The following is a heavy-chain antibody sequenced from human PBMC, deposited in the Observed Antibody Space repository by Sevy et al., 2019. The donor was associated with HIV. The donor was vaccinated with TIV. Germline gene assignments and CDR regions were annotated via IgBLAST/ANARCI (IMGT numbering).Heavy chain of an antibody. CDR3: AKEGSVGGDYYYGMDV. V-gene: IGHV3-23*01. CDR2: ISGSGGST. Sequence: GGSLRLSCAASGFTFSSYAMSWVRQAPGKGLEWVSAISGSGGSTYYADSVKGRFTSSRDNSKNTLYLQMNSLRAEDTAVYYCAKEGSVGGDYYYGMDVWGQGTTVTVSS. D-gene: IGHD1-26*01. J-gene: IGHJ6*02. CDR1: GFTFSSYA.